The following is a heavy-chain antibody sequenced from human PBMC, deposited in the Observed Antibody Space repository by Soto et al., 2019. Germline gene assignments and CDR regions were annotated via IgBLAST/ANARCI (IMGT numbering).Heavy chain of an antibody. Sequence: SETLSLTCTVSGGSISGSDFYWGWIRQPPGKGLEWTGSIYYTGSTYYSPSLKSRVTISVDTSKNQFSLKLSSVTAADTAVYYCARWPMATINPYFDYWGQGTLVTVSS. CDR1: GGSISGSDFY. J-gene: IGHJ4*02. CDR3: ARWPMATINPYFDY. CDR2: IYYTGST. D-gene: IGHD5-12*01. V-gene: IGHV4-39*01.